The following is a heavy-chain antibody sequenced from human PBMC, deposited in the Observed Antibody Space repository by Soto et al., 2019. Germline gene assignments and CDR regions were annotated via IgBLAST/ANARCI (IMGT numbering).Heavy chain of an antibody. CDR2: ISAYNGNT. Sequence: ASVKVSCKASGYTFTSYGISWVRQAPGQGLEWMGWISAYNGNTNYAQKLQGRVTMTTDTSKSTAYMELRSLRSDDTAVYYCARYYYDRSGYPPRPVDIDYWGQGTLVTVSS. V-gene: IGHV1-18*04. D-gene: IGHD3-22*01. CDR3: ARYYYDRSGYPPRPVDIDY. CDR1: GYTFTSYG. J-gene: IGHJ4*02.